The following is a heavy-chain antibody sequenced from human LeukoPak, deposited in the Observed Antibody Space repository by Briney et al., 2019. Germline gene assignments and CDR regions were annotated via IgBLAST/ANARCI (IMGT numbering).Heavy chain of an antibody. J-gene: IGHJ4*02. CDR1: GGSISSYY. Sequence: PSETLSLTCTVSGGSISSYYWSWIRQPPGKGLEWIGYIYYSGSTNYNPSLKSRVTISVDTSKNQFSLKLSSVTAADTAVYYCARYYTTRRGYDSSGWDYWGQGTLVTVSS. CDR3: ARYYTTRRGYDSSGWDY. CDR2: IYYSGST. D-gene: IGHD3-22*01. V-gene: IGHV4-59*12.